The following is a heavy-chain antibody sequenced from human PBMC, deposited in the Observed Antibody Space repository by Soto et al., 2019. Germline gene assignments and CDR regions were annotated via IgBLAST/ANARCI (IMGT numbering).Heavy chain of an antibody. CDR3: ARGAGWYKRRYYYYYYYMDV. V-gene: IGHV4-34*01. CDR1: GGSFSGYY. J-gene: IGHJ6*03. CDR2: INHSGST. Sequence: SETLSLTCAVYGGSFSGYYWCWIRQPPGKGLEWIGEINHSGSTNYNPSLKSRVTISVDTSKNQFSLKLSSVTAADTAVYYCARGAGWYKRRYYYYYYYMDVWGKGTTVTVSS. D-gene: IGHD6-19*01.